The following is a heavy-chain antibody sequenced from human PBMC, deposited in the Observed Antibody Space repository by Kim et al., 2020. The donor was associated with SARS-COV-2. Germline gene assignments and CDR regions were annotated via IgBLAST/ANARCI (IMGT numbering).Heavy chain of an antibody. CDR3: AGGRFDP. J-gene: IGHJ5*02. V-gene: IGHV3-23*01. CDR2: SGGST. Sequence: SGGSTYYADSVKGRFTISRDNSKNTLYLQMNSLRAEDTAVYYCAGGRFDPWGQGTLVTVSS. D-gene: IGHD3-16*01.